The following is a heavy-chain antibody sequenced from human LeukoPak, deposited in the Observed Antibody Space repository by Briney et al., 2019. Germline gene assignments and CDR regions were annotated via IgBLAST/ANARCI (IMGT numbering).Heavy chain of an antibody. CDR3: ARGGDGGYPAGFDY. Sequence: PGGSLRLSCAASGFTFSSYSMNWVRQAPGKGLEWVSSISSSSSYIYYADSVKGRFTISRDNAKNSLYLQMNSLRAEDTAVYYCARGGDGGYPAGFDYWGQGTLVTVSS. CDR1: GFTFSSYS. D-gene: IGHD5-12*01. V-gene: IGHV3-21*01. J-gene: IGHJ4*02. CDR2: ISSSSSYI.